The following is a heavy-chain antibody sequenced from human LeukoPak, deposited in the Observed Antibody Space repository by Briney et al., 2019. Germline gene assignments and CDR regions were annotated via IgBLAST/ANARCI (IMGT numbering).Heavy chain of an antibody. Sequence: PGGSLRLSCVASGFTFSSYSMNWVRQAPGKGLEWVSSISSNSNFIYYADSLKGRFTTSRDNAKNSLYLQMNSLRAEDTAVYYCARDSGLTTTDSFDIWGQGTVVTVSS. D-gene: IGHD4-17*01. V-gene: IGHV3-21*01. J-gene: IGHJ3*02. CDR3: ARDSGLTTTDSFDI. CDR2: ISSNSNFI. CDR1: GFTFSSYS.